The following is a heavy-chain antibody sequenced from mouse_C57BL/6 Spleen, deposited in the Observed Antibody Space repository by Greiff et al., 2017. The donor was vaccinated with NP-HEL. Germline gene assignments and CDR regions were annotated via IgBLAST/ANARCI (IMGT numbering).Heavy chain of an antibody. CDR1: GYTFTSYG. D-gene: IGHD1-1*01. CDR2: IYPRSGNT. J-gene: IGHJ1*03. Sequence: QVQLQQSGAELARPGASVKLSCKASGYTFTSYGISWVKQRTGQGLEWIGEIYPRSGNTYYNEKFKGKATLTADKSSSTAYMELRSLTSEDSAVYFCASIYYYGSSFYWYFDVWGTGTTVTVSS. CDR3: ASIYYYGSSFYWYFDV. V-gene: IGHV1-81*01.